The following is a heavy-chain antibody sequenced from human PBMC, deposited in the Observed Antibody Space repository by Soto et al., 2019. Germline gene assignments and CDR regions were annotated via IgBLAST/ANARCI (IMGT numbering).Heavy chain of an antibody. V-gene: IGHV1-18*01. Sequence: APLRAPCNASGDTFRNHGITWVRQAPGEVLEWIGWLSVHNGRTKYSENFQGRVTMTADTATTTVYMELRRLTSDDTAVFYCARGGALSYYESTTFYYSYLDHGGQGTPVTVSS. CDR2: LSVHNGRT. CDR3: ARGGALSYYESTTFYYSYLDH. D-gene: IGHD3-22*01. J-gene: IGHJ4*02. CDR1: GDTFRNHG.